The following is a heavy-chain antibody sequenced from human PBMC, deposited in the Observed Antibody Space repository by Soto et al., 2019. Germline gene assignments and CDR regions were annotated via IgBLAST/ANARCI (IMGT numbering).Heavy chain of an antibody. CDR3: ARAFAGTSSSDY. CDR1: GFSFSSYS. D-gene: IGHD6-13*01. Sequence: KPGGSLRLSCAASGFSFSSYSMIWVRQAPGEGLEWVSFITSSSSSIFYAASVQGRFTISRDNAKNSLYLQMNGLRAEDTAVYYCARAFAGTSSSDYWGQGTLVTVSS. J-gene: IGHJ4*02. CDR2: ITSSSSSI. V-gene: IGHV3-21*01.